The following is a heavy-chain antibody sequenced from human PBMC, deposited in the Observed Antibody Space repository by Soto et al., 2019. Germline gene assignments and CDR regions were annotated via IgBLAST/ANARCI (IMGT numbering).Heavy chain of an antibody. J-gene: IGHJ4*02. CDR2: IDPSDSYT. D-gene: IGHD2-2*01. CDR3: ARLYCSSTSCYAYYFDY. Sequence: PGESLKISCKGSGYSFTSYWISWVRQMPGKGLEWMGRIDPSDSYTTYSPSFRGHVTISADKSISTAYLQWSSLRASDTAMYYCARLYCSSTSCYAYYFDYWGQGTLVTVSS. CDR1: GYSFTSYW. V-gene: IGHV5-10-1*01.